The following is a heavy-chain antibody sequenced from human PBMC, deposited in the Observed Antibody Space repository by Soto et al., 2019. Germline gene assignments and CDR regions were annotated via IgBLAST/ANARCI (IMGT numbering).Heavy chain of an antibody. D-gene: IGHD4-17*01. CDR3: AKDDYGDPNFDY. V-gene: IGHV3-30*18. CDR2: ISYDGSNK. J-gene: IGHJ4*02. CDR1: GFTFSSYG. Sequence: QAQLVESGGGVVQPGRSLRLSCAASGFTFSSYGMHWVRQAPGKGLEWVAVISYDGSNKYYADSVKGRFTISRDNSKNTLYLQMNSLRAEDTAVYYCAKDDYGDPNFDYWGQGTLVTVSS.